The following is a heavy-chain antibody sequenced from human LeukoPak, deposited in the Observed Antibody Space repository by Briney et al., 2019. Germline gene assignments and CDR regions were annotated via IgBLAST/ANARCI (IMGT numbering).Heavy chain of an antibody. CDR2: IYNTDNT. D-gene: IGHD6-19*01. CDR1: GGSISNYF. CDR3: ANTKQWLAFDS. V-gene: IGHV4-59*01. J-gene: IGHJ4*02. Sequence: SETLSLTCIVSGGSISNYFWSWIRQPPGKGLEWIGNIYNTDNTNYNPSLKSRVTISLDTSKNQFSLKLNSVTAADTAVYFCANTKQWLAFDSWGQGTLVTVSS.